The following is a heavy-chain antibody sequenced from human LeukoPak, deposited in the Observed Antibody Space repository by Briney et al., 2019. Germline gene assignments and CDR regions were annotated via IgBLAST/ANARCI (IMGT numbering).Heavy chain of an antibody. Sequence: SETLSLTCAVYGGSFSGYYWSWIRQPPGKGLEWIEEINHSGSTNYNPSLKSRVTISVDTSKNQFSLKLSSVTAADTAVYYCARGSLVAGGAFDIWGQGTMVTVSS. J-gene: IGHJ3*02. CDR3: ARGSLVAGGAFDI. D-gene: IGHD5-12*01. V-gene: IGHV4-34*01. CDR2: INHSGST. CDR1: GGSFSGYY.